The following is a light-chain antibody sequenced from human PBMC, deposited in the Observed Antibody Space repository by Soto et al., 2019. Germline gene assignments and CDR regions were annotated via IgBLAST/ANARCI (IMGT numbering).Light chain of an antibody. Sequence: DIQMTQSPSSVSASVGDRVTITCRASQGISSWLSWYQQKPGKAPKLLIFAASSVQSGVQSRFSGHVSGTDFTLPSSSLQPEDFVTYYCQQAKSFPLTFGPGTKVDIK. CDR2: AAS. CDR1: QGISSW. J-gene: IGKJ3*01. CDR3: QQAKSFPLT. V-gene: IGKV1-12*01.